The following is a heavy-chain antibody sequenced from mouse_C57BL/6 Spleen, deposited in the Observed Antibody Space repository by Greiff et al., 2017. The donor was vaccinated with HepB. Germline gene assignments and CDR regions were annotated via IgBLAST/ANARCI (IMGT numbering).Heavy chain of an antibody. CDR1: GYTFTGYW. J-gene: IGHJ4*01. CDR3: ARRGLRRRGNYYAMDY. V-gene: IGHV1-9*01. D-gene: IGHD2-2*01. CDR2: ILPGSGST. Sequence: QVQLQQSGAELMKPGASVKLSCKATGYTFTGYWIEWVKQRPGHGLEWIGEILPGSGSTNYNEKFKGKATFTADTSSNTAYMQLSSLTTEDSAVYYCARRGLRRRGNYYAMDYWGQGTSVTVSS.